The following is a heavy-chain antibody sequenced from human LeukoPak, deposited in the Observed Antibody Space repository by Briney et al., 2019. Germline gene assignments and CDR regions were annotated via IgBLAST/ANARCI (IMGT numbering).Heavy chain of an antibody. Sequence: GGSLRLSCAASGFTFSDFAMSWVRQAPGKGLEWVSTISNSGGSTYYADSVKGRFTFSRDNSKNTLHLQMNSLRAEDTAVYFCAKTMGAIDHDYWGQGTLVTVSS. D-gene: IGHD1-26*01. CDR3: AKTMGAIDHDY. CDR2: ISNSGGST. J-gene: IGHJ4*02. V-gene: IGHV3-23*01. CDR1: GFTFSDFA.